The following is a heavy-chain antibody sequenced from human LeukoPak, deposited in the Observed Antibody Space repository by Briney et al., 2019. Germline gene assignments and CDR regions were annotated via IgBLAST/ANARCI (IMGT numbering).Heavy chain of an antibody. D-gene: IGHD6-19*01. CDR1: GGSISSYY. CDR3: ARRGYSSGWYYFDY. V-gene: IGHV4-59*08. Sequence: SETLSLTCTVSGGSISSYYWSWIRQPPGKGLEWIGYIYFSGSTNYNPSLKSRVTISLDTSKNQSSLKLNSVTAADTAVYYCARRGYSSGWYYFDYWGQGTLVTVSS. J-gene: IGHJ4*02. CDR2: IYFSGST.